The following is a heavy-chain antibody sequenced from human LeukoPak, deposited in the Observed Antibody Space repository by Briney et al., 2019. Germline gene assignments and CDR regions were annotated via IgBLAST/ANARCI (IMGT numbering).Heavy chain of an antibody. J-gene: IGHJ4*02. Sequence: SETLSLTCTVSNGSISSYHWSWVRQPPGKGLEWIGYILTSGTTNYNPSLKSRLTISVDTSKNQFTLKLSSVTAADTAGYYCARRRVSGSYLYYFDYWGQGTLVTVSS. CDR2: ILTSGTT. D-gene: IGHD1-26*01. V-gene: IGHV4-4*09. CDR3: ARRRVSGSYLYYFDY. CDR1: NGSISSYH.